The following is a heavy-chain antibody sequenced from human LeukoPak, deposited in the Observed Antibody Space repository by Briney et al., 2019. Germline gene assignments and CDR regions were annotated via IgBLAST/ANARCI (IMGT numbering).Heavy chain of an antibody. V-gene: IGHV5-51*01. Sequence: HGESLKISCKGSGYSFSSYWIGWVRQMPGRGLEWMGIIYPGDSDTKYSPSFRGQVTISADKSISTAYLQWSSLKASDTAMYYCARLSGSSSWYYFFDYWGQGTLVTVSS. D-gene: IGHD6-13*01. CDR1: GYSFSSYW. CDR2: IYPGDSDT. CDR3: ARLSGSSSWYYFFDY. J-gene: IGHJ4*02.